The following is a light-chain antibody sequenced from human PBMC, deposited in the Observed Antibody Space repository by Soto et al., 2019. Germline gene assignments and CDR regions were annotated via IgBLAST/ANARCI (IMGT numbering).Light chain of an antibody. V-gene: IGLV2-14*01. Sequence: QSALTQPASVSGSPGQSITISCTGTSSDVGGYDYVSWYQLHPGKAPKLMVFEVSNRPSGVSYRFSGSKSGNTASLTISGLQAADDADYFCSSYSISTAYLFGTGTKLTVL. J-gene: IGLJ1*01. CDR1: SSDVGGYDY. CDR2: EVS. CDR3: SSYSISTAYL.